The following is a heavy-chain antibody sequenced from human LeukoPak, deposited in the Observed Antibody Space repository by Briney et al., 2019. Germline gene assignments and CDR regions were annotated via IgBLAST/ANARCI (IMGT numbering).Heavy chain of an antibody. CDR3: ARVARYSSGWYYFDY. CDR1: GGSISSYY. J-gene: IGHJ4*02. D-gene: IGHD6-19*01. Sequence: SETLSLTCTVSGGSISSYYWGWIRQPPERGLEWIGSMYHTGSTYYNPSLKSRVTISVDTSKNQFYLKLSSVTAADTAVYYCARVARYSSGWYYFDYWGQGTLVTVSS. CDR2: MYHTGST. V-gene: IGHV4-38-2*02.